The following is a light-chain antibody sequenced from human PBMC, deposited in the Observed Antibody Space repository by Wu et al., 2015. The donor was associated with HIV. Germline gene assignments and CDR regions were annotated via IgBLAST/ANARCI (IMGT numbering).Light chain of an antibody. CDR1: QSVSSSY. CDR2: DAS. V-gene: IGKV3-20*01. J-gene: IGKJ5*01. Sequence: EIVLTQSPGTLSLSPGERATLSCTASQSVSSSYLAWYQQKPGQAPRLLIYDASTRATGIPDRFSGSGSGTDFTLTITRLEPEDFAVYYCQQYDTSITFGQGTRLDIK. CDR3: QQYDTSIT.